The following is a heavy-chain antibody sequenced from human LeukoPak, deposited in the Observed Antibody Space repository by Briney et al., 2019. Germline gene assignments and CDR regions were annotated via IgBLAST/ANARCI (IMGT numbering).Heavy chain of an antibody. Sequence: SETLSLTCTVSGGSISSYYWTWIRQPARKKLEWIGRIYSSGNTDYNPSLKSRVTMSVDTSKNHFSLKMTSVTAADTAVYYCARGRDIVVIWGQGTTVTVSS. CDR2: IYSSGNT. J-gene: IGHJ6*02. CDR3: ARGRDIVVI. CDR1: GGSISSYY. V-gene: IGHV4-4*07. D-gene: IGHD2-2*01.